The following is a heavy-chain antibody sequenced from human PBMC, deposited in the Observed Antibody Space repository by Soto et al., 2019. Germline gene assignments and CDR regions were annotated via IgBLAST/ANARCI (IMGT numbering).Heavy chain of an antibody. Sequence: EVQLVESGGDLVQPGGSLRLSCAASGFTFTSHWMHWVRQAPGKGLVWVSRIKSDGSGTIYADSVKGRFTISRDNAKNTLYLQMNSLRAVCTAVYFCAREGTRRGWPFESWGQGTLVTVSS. V-gene: IGHV3-74*01. CDR1: GFTFTSHW. CDR2: IKSDGSGT. J-gene: IGHJ4*02. CDR3: AREGTRRGWPFES. D-gene: IGHD2-15*01.